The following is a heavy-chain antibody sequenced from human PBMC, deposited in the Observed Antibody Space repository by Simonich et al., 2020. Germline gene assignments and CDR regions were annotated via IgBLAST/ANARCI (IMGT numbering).Heavy chain of an antibody. CDR1: GYSISSGYY. CDR2: IYHRGRT. Sequence: QVQLQESGPGLVKPSETLSLTCAVSGYSISSGYYWGWIRQPPGKGLGWIGSIYHRGRTYNNPSLKSRVTISVDTSKNQFSLKLSSVTAADTAVYYCARVGYSNYYYYGMDVWGQGTTVTVSS. J-gene: IGHJ6*02. D-gene: IGHD6-13*01. CDR3: ARVGYSNYYYYGMDV. V-gene: IGHV4-38-2*01.